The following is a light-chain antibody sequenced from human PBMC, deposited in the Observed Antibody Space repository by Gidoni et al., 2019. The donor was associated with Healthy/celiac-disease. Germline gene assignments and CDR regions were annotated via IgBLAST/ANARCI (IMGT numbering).Light chain of an antibody. CDR3: QQYNSPPWT. V-gene: IGKV1-5*03. CDR2: KAS. J-gene: IGKJ1*01. CDR1: QSISSW. Sequence: DLKMTQSPSTLSASVGDRVTITCRASQSISSWLAWYQQKPGKAPKLLIYKASSLESGVPSRFSGSGSGTEFTLTISSLQPDDFATYYCQQYNSPPWTFGQGTKVEIK.